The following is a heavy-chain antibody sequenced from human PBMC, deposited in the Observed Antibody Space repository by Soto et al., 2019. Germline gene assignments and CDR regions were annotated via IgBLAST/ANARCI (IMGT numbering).Heavy chain of an antibody. Sequence: ASVKVSCKASGYTFTGYYMHWVRQAPGQGLEWMGWINPNSGGTNYAQKFQGWVTMTRDTSISTAYMELSRLRSDDTAVYYCARGTISPGSGYDYNYFYYWGQGTLVTVSS. CDR3: ARGTISPGSGYDYNYFYY. CDR1: GYTFTGYY. CDR2: INPNSGGT. J-gene: IGHJ4*02. V-gene: IGHV1-2*04. D-gene: IGHD5-12*01.